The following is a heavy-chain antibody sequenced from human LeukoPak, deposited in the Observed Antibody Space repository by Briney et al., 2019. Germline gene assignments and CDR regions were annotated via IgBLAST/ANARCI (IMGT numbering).Heavy chain of an antibody. CDR2: IASDGSST. CDR1: GFTFSSYA. CDR3: ARGRPHGNDY. D-gene: IGHD4-23*01. Sequence: GGSLRLSCAASGFTFSSYAMSWVRQAPGKGLVWVSRIASDGSSTTYADSVKGRFSISRDNAKNTLYLQMNSLRVEDTAVYYCARGRPHGNDYWGQGTLVTVSS. J-gene: IGHJ4*02. V-gene: IGHV3-74*01.